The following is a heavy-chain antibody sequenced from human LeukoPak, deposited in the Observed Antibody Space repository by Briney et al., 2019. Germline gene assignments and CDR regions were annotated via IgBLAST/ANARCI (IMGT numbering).Heavy chain of an antibody. V-gene: IGHV1-69*13. CDR3: ARDLAGYNWNDAGFDS. CDR1: GGTFSSYA. J-gene: IGHJ4*02. D-gene: IGHD1-20*01. Sequence: SVKVSCKASGGTFSSYAISWVRQAPGQGLEWMGGIIPIFGTANYAQKFQGRVTITADESTSTAYMELSSLRSEDTAVYYCARDLAGYNWNDAGFDSWGQGTLVTVSS. CDR2: IIPIFGTA.